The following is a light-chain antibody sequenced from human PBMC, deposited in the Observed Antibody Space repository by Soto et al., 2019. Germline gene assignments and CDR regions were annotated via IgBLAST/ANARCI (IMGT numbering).Light chain of an antibody. CDR3: HRYGSSPWT. V-gene: IGKV3-20*01. J-gene: IGKJ1*01. CDR2: GAS. Sequence: EIVLTQSPGTLSLSPGERATLSCRASQSVSTNYLAWYQQKLGQAPRLLIYGASSRATGIPDRFSGSGSGTDLTLTISRLEPEDFTVYYCHRYGSSPWTFGQGTKVEI. CDR1: QSVSTNY.